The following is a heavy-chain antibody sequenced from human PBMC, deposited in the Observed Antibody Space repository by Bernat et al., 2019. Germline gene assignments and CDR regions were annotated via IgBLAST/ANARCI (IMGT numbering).Heavy chain of an antibody. D-gene: IGHD3-16*01. CDR3: ASEDRGTSY. V-gene: IGHV3-48*01. CDR2: TSSSGSTI. CDR1: ALTFSTYN. J-gene: IGHJ4*02. Sequence: EVQLVESGGGLVQPGGSLRLSCAASALTFSTYNFNWVRQAPGKGLEWLSYTSSSGSTIYYAASVKGRFTISRDNAKNSLYLQSNSLRAEDTAVYYCASEDRGTSYWGQGTLVTVSS.